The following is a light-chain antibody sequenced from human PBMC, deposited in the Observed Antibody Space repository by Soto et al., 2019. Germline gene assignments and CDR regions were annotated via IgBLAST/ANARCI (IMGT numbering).Light chain of an antibody. Sequence: EIVMTQSPATLSVSPGERATLSCRASQSVSSNLAWYQKKPGQAPRLLIYGASTRATGIQARFSGSGYGKEFTLTISSLQSEDFEVYYCQQYNYWPPSTFGQGTKLEIK. CDR3: QQYNYWPPST. V-gene: IGKV3-15*01. CDR2: GAS. J-gene: IGKJ2*01. CDR1: QSVSSN.